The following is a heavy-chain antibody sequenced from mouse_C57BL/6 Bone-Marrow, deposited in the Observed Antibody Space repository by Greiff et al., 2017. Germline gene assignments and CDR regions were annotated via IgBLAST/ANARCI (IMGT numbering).Heavy chain of an antibody. D-gene: IGHD1-1*01. J-gene: IGHJ4*01. CDR2: IRLKSDNYAT. Sequence: EVMLVESGGGLVQPGGSMKLSCVASGFTFSNYWMNWVRQSPEKGLEWVAQIRLKSDNYATHYAESVKGRFTISRDDSKSSVYLQMNNLRAEDTGIYYCTAPPPYGSSYEAMDYWGQGTSVTVSS. CDR1: GFTFSNYW. CDR3: TAPPPYGSSYEAMDY. V-gene: IGHV6-3*01.